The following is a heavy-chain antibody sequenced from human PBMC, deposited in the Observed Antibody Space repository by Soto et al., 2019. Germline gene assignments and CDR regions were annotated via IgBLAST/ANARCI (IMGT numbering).Heavy chain of an antibody. J-gene: IGHJ4*02. CDR2: IYYSGST. CDR1: GGSISSYY. V-gene: IGHV4-59*01. CDR3: ARGGDPSGYEDY. Sequence: SETLSLTCTVSGGSISSYYWSWIRQPPGKGLEWIGYIYYSGSTNYNPSLKSRVTISVDTSKNQFSLKLSSVAAADTAVYYCARGGDPSGYEDYWGQGTLVTVSS. D-gene: IGHD5-12*01.